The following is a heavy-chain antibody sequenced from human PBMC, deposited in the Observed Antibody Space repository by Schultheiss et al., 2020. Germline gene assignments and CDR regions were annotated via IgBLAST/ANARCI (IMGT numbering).Heavy chain of an antibody. J-gene: IGHJ6*02. V-gene: IGHV3-11*06. Sequence: GGSLRLSCAASGFTFSDYYMSWIRQAPGKGLEWVSYISSSSSYIYYADSVKGRFTISRDNSKNTLYLQMNSLRAEDTAVYYCARETIVATMGNYYYYGMDVWGQGTTVTVSS. CDR1: GFTFSDYY. CDR3: ARETIVATMGNYYYYGMDV. CDR2: ISSSSSYI. D-gene: IGHD5-12*01.